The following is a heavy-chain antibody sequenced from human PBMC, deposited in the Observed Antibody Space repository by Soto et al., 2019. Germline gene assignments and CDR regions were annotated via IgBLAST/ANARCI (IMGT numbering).Heavy chain of an antibody. Sequence: ELQLFESGGGLVKPGGTLRLSCAASGSTVSTYAMTWVRQAPGKGLEWVSTLSGSGTATYYADSVKGRFTISRDNSEDTLYLDMNSLRAEDTAIYYCAKEPHYDFWSGGPYYYDYYMDVWGKGATVIVSS. J-gene: IGHJ6*03. CDR2: LSGSGTAT. D-gene: IGHD3-3*01. CDR3: AKEPHYDFWSGGPYYYDYYMDV. V-gene: IGHV3-23*01. CDR1: GSTVSTYA.